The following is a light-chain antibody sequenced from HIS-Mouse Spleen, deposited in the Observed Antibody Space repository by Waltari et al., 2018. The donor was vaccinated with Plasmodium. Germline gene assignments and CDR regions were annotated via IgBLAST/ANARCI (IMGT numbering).Light chain of an antibody. J-gene: IGLJ2*01. CDR1: SLTSYQ. CDR2: GKN. Sequence: SSELTQDPAVSVALGLTVRITCQGASLTSYQARWYQQKPGQAPVLVIYGKNNRPTGIPDRFSGSSSGNTASLTITGAHAEDEADYYCNSRDSSGNHVVFGGGTKLTVL. V-gene: IGLV3-19*01. CDR3: NSRDSSGNHVV.